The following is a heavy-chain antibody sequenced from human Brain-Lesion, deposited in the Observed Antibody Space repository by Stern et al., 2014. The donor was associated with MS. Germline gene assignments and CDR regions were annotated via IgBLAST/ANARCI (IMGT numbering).Heavy chain of an antibody. CDR1: GYTFSSYD. V-gene: IGHV1-8*01. Sequence: VPLVESGAEAKKPGASVKVSCKASGYTFSSYDITWVRQASGHGLEWMGWMNPYSGNTGYAQKFKGRVSMTSDPSISTVYMELTSLTSDDTAVYFCARAVRNQLLSEYWGQGTLVTVSS. CDR2: MNPYSGNT. D-gene: IGHD2-2*01. J-gene: IGHJ4*02. CDR3: ARAVRNQLLSEY.